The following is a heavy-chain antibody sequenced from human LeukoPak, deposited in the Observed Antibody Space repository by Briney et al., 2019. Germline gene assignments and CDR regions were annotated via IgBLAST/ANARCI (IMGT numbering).Heavy chain of an antibody. CDR2: FTTTSIYM. V-gene: IGHV3-21*01. D-gene: IGHD3-9*01. CDR1: GFTFNAFT. Sequence: GGSLRLSCAASGFTFNAFTMHWVRQAPGKGLEWISSFTTTSIYMCYADSVKGRFTISRDNAKNSLYLQMNSLRAEDTAVYYCARSILTGYIGEGFDKWGQGTLVAVSS. J-gene: IGHJ4*02. CDR3: ARSILTGYIGEGFDK.